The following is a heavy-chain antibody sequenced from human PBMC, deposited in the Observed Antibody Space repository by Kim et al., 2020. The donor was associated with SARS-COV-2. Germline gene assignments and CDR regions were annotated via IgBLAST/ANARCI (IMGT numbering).Heavy chain of an antibody. CDR2: ISWNSGSI. CDR3: AKGGYQLLSLDGGDY. Sequence: GGSLRLSCAASGFTFDDYAMHWVRQAPGKGLEWVSGISWNSGSIGYADSVKGRFTISRDNAKNSLYLQMNSLRAEDTALYYCAKGGYQLLSLDGGDYWGQGTLVTVSS. D-gene: IGHD2-2*01. CDR1: GFTFDDYA. V-gene: IGHV3-9*01. J-gene: IGHJ4*02.